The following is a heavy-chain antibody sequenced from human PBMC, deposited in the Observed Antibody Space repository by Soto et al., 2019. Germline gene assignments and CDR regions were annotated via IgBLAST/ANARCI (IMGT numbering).Heavy chain of an antibody. CDR1: GFTFSDYY. Sequence: GGSLRLSCAASGFTFSDYYMSWIRQAPGKGLERVSYISSSGSTIYYADSVKGRFTISRDNAKNSLYLQMNSLRAEDTAVYYCARDETNSGSYYGDYYYYGMDVWGQGTTVTVSS. J-gene: IGHJ6*02. CDR3: ARDETNSGSYYGDYYYYGMDV. CDR2: ISSSGSTI. D-gene: IGHD1-26*01. V-gene: IGHV3-11*01.